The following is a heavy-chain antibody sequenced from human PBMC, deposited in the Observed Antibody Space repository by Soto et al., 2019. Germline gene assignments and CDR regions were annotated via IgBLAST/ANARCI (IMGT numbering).Heavy chain of an antibody. D-gene: IGHD6-13*01. V-gene: IGHV3-9*01. CDR1: VFTFDDYA. Sequence: GWSLRLSCASSVFTFDDYAMHWVRQVTGKGLEWVSGINWNSGSIGYGDSVKGRFAISRDNAKNSLHLQMNSLSAEDTAFYYCVKDESINWYSGHFRHWGQGTLVTVSS. J-gene: IGHJ1*01. CDR3: VKDESINWYSGHFRH. CDR2: INWNSGSI.